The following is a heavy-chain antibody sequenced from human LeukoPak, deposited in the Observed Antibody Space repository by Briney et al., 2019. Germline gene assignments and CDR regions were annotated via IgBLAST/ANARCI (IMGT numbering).Heavy chain of an antibody. CDR1: GYTFTSYA. J-gene: IGHJ4*02. Sequence: RGASVKVSCKASGYTFTSYAMNWVRQAPGQGLEWMGIINPSGGSTSYAQKFQGRVTMTRDTSTSTVYMELSSLRSEDTAVYYCVRDDNYYFDYWGQGTLVTVSS. V-gene: IGHV1-46*01. CDR3: VRDDNYYFDY. D-gene: IGHD5-24*01. CDR2: INPSGGST.